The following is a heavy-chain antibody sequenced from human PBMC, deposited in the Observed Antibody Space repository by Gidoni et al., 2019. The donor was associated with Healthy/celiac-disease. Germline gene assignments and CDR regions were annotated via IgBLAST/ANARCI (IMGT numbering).Heavy chain of an antibody. CDR2: IYYSGST. V-gene: IGHV4-39*01. J-gene: IGHJ5*02. Sequence: QLQLQESGPGLAKPSETLSLTCTVSGGSISSSSYYWGWIRQPPGKGLEWIGSIYYSGSTYYNPSLKSRVTISVDTSKNQFSLKLSSVTAADTAVYYCTRHLGGYSYGSFDPWGQGTLVTVSS. CDR1: GGSISSSSYY. CDR3: TRHLGGYSYGSFDP. D-gene: IGHD5-18*01.